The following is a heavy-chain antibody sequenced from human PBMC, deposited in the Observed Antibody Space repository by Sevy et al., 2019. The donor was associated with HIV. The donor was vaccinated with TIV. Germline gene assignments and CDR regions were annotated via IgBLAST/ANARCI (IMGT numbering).Heavy chain of an antibody. Sequence: SETLSLTCTVSGGSISSSSYYWGWIRQPPGKGLEWIGSIYYSGSTYYNPSLKSRVTISVDTSKNKFSLKLSSVTAADTAVYYCARHASGYDLYYFDYWGQGTLVTVSS. CDR2: IYYSGST. D-gene: IGHD5-12*01. CDR1: GGSISSSSYY. V-gene: IGHV4-39*01. J-gene: IGHJ4*02. CDR3: ARHASGYDLYYFDY.